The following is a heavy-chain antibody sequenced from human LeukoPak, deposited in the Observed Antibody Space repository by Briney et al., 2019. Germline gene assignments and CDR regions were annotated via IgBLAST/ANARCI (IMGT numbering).Heavy chain of an antibody. D-gene: IGHD7-27*01. CDR1: GFTFSSYG. Sequence: GGSLRLSCAASGFTFSSYGMSWVRQAPGKGPEWASGVTGSGGSTFYADSVRGRFTISRDNSRNTVYLQMNSLRAEDTAIYYCAKSLGYWYFDLWGRGTLVTVSS. J-gene: IGHJ2*01. CDR3: AKSLGYWYFDL. CDR2: VTGSGGST. V-gene: IGHV3-23*01.